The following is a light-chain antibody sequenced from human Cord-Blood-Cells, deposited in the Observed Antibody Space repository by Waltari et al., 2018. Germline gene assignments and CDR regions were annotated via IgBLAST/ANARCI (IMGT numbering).Light chain of an antibody. CDR1: QSVSSN. J-gene: IGKJ4*01. CDR2: GAS. V-gene: IGKV3-15*01. Sequence: EIVMTQSPATLSVSPGERATLSCRASQSVSSNLAWYQQKPGQAPRLLIYGASTRATGSPARFSGSGSGTEFTLTISSLQSEDFAVYYCQQYNNWPPFLTFGGGTKVEIK. CDR3: QQYNNWPPFLT.